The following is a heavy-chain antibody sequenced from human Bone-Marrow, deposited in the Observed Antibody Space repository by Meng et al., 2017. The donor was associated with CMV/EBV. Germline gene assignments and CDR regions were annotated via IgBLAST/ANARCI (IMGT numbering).Heavy chain of an antibody. CDR1: GGTFSNNG. J-gene: IGHJ5*02. CDR3: ARDLDIGVANHFDD. Sequence: SVKVSCKASGGTFSNNGFSWVRQAPGQGLEWMGGIIPILGIANYTQKFQGRVTITADKSTITVYIELSSLISEDTAVYYCARDLDIGVANHFDDCVRGTLVTVSS. D-gene: IGHD6-19*01. CDR2: IIPILGIA. V-gene: IGHV1-69*10.